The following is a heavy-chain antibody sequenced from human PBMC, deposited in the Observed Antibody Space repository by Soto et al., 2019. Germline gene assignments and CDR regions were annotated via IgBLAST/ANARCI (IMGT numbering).Heavy chain of an antibody. J-gene: IGHJ6*03. D-gene: IGHD2-8*01. CDR2: ISPYNGDT. Sequence: QVQLVQSGPEVKKPGASVKVSCKASGYTFTTYGISWVRQAPGQGLEWMGWISPYNGDTHYAERFQGRLTMTTDTSATSAYMELRTLSSDDRAVYFCARALSMVQYHYYMDVWDKGTTVTVSS. CDR3: ARALSMVQYHYYMDV. CDR1: GYTFTTYG. V-gene: IGHV1-18*01.